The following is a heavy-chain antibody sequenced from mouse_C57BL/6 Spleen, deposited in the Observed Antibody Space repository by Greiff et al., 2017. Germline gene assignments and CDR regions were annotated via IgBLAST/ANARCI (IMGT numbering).Heavy chain of an antibody. V-gene: IGHV1-47*01. CDR3: ARGYNYGSSRYYAMGC. CDR2: FHPYNDDT. J-gene: IGHJ4*01. Sequence: QVQLQQSGAELVKPGASVKMSCKASGYTFTTYPIEWMKQNHGQSLEWIGNFHPYNDDTKYNEKFKGKATLTVEKSSSTVYLELSRLTSDDSAVYYCARGYNYGSSRYYAMGCWGQGASVTVGS. CDR1: GYTFTTYP. D-gene: IGHD1-1*01.